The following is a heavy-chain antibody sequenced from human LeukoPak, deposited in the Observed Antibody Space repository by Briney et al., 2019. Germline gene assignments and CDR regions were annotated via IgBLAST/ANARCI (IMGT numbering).Heavy chain of an antibody. CDR3: ARHWRFDAFDI. CDR2: IYTSGST. Sequence: TLSLTCTVSGGSISSGSYYWSWIRQPAGKGLEWIGRIYTSGSTNYNPSLKSRVTISVDTSKNQFSLKLSSVTAADTAVYYCARHWRFDAFDIWGQGTMVTVSS. V-gene: IGHV4-61*02. D-gene: IGHD1-1*01. J-gene: IGHJ3*02. CDR1: GGSISSGSYY.